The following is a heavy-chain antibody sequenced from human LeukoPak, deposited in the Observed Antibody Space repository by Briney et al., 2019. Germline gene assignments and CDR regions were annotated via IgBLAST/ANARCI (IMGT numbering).Heavy chain of an antibody. CDR3: ARDFVPVSSGWYPTPPRNYYYYGMDV. J-gene: IGHJ6*02. CDR2: ISYDGSNK. D-gene: IGHD6-19*01. Sequence: GGSLRLSCAASGFTLSSYAMHWVRQAPGKGLEWVAVISYDGSNKYYADSVKGRFTISRDNSKNTLYLQMNSLRAEDTAVYSCARDFVPVSSGWYPTPPRNYYYYGMDVWGQGTTVTVSS. V-gene: IGHV3-30-3*01. CDR1: GFTLSSYA.